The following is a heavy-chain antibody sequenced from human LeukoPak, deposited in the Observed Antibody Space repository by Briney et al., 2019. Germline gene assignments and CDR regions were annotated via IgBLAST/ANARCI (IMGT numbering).Heavy chain of an antibody. CDR1: GASISSGSYY. CDR2: IYTSGST. J-gene: IGHJ4*02. CDR3: ARVTRGYSGYDLGTFDY. V-gene: IGHV4-61*02. D-gene: IGHD5-12*01. Sequence: SETLSLTCTVSGASISSGSYYWSWIRQPAGKGLEWIGRIYTSGSTNYNPSLKSRVTMSVDTSKNQFSLKLSSVTAADTAVYYCARVTRGYSGYDLGTFDYWGQGTLVTVSS.